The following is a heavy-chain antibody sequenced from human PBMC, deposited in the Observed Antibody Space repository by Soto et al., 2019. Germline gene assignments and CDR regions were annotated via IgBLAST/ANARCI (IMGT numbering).Heavy chain of an antibody. V-gene: IGHV3-30*18. J-gene: IGHJ6*02. Sequence: QVQLVESGGGDVQPGRSLRLSCAASGLTFSKYGMHWVRQVPGKGLEWVAAISDDGSSQHIADSVKGRFTISRYNSKNTLYLLMNSLTTEDTALYYGADDRAWQSGRYYYGMDVWGQGTTVTVSS. CDR3: ADDRAWQSGRYYYGMDV. D-gene: IGHD3-10*01. CDR2: ISDDGSSQ. CDR1: GLTFSKYG.